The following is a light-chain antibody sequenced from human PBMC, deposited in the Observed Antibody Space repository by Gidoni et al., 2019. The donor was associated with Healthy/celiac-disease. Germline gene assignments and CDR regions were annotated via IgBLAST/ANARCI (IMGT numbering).Light chain of an antibody. J-gene: IGKJ4*01. CDR2: DAS. V-gene: IGKV1-33*01. CDR1: QDIRNY. Sequence: IQMTQSPSSLSASVGDSVTITCQASQDIRNYLNWYQQKPGKAPKLLIYDASNLETGVPSRFSGSGSGTDFTFPISSLQPEDIVTYYCQQYDNLLLTFGGGTKVEIK. CDR3: QQYDNLLLT.